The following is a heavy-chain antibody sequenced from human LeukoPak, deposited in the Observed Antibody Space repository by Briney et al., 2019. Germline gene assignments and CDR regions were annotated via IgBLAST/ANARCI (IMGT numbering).Heavy chain of an antibody. J-gene: IGHJ5*02. D-gene: IGHD3/OR15-3a*01. CDR3: ARQEIGLRSFDP. V-gene: IGHV4-34*01. CDR1: GGSFSGYY. Sequence: SETLSLTCAVYGGSFSGYYWSWIRQPPGKGLEWIGEINHSGSTNYNPSLKSRVTISVDTSKNQFSLNLSSVTAADTAVYYCARQEIGLRSFDPWGEGTLVTVSS. CDR2: INHSGST.